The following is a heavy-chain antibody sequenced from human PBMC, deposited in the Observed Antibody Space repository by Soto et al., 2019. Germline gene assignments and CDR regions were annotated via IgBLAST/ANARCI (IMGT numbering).Heavy chain of an antibody. CDR2: ISGSGGST. CDR3: ARGSGSYSRSGGYFDY. J-gene: IGHJ4*02. V-gene: IGHV3-23*01. CDR1: GFTFSSYA. Sequence: EVQLLESGGGLVQPGGSLRLSCAASGFTFSSYAMSWVRQAPGKGLEWVSAISGSGGSTYYADSVKGRFTISRDNSKNTLYLQMNSLRAEDTAVYYCARGSGSYSRSGGYFDYWAQGTLVTVSS. D-gene: IGHD1-26*01.